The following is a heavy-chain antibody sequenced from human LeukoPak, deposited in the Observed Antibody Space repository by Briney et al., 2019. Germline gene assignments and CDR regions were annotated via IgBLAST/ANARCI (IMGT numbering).Heavy chain of an antibody. CDR1: GFTFSSYA. CDR3: ARDRSGWSLEFDP. CDR2: ISSSSSYI. V-gene: IGHV3-21*06. D-gene: IGHD6-19*01. Sequence: GRSLRLSCAASGFTFSSYAMSWVRQAPGKGLEWVSSISSSSSYIYYADSVKGRFTISRDNAKSSLYLQMNSLRAEDTAVYYCARDRSGWSLEFDPWGQGTLVTVSS. J-gene: IGHJ5*02.